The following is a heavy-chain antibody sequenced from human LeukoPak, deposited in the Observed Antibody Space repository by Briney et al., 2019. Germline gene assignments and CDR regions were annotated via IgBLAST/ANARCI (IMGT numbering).Heavy chain of an antibody. D-gene: IGHD3-22*01. CDR2: ISYDGSNK. V-gene: IGHV3-30-3*01. CDR1: GFTFSSYA. J-gene: IGHJ4*02. Sequence: GGSLRLSCAASGFTFSSYAMHWVRQAPGKGLEWVAVISYDGSNKYYADSVKGRFTISRDNSKNTLYLQMNSLRAEDTAVYYCARDANYDSSGRPDYWGQGTLVTVSS. CDR3: ARDANYDSSGRPDY.